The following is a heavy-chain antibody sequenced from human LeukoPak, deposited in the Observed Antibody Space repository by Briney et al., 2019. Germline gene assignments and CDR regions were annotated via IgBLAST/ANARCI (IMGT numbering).Heavy chain of an antibody. CDR3: ARDHYYNSSGYTFGY. Sequence: PSETLSLTCTVSGYSISTGYYWSWIRQPPGKGLEWIGYIYSSGSTNYNPSLKGRVTISVDTSKNQFSLKLSSVTAADTAVYYCARDHYYNSSGYTFGYWGQGTLVTVSS. CDR2: IYSSGST. D-gene: IGHD3-22*01. V-gene: IGHV4-61*01. J-gene: IGHJ4*02. CDR1: GYSISTGYY.